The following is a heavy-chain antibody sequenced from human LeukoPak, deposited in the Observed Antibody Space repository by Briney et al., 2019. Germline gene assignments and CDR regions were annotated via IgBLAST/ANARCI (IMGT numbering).Heavy chain of an antibody. D-gene: IGHD6-19*01. CDR3: ARVRAGSGWDY. CDR1: GYTFTGYY. Sequence: ASVTVSFTASGYTFTGYYMHWVRQAPGQGLEWMGWINPNSGGTNYAQKFQGWVTMTRDTSISTAYMELSRLRSDDTAVYYCARVRAGSGWDYWGQGTLVTVSS. V-gene: IGHV1-2*04. J-gene: IGHJ4*02. CDR2: INPNSGGT.